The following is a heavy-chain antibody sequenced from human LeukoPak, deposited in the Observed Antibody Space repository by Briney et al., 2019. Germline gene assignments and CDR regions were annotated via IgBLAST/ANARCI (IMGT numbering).Heavy chain of an antibody. CDR1: GGSFSGYY. CDR3: ARGVLRYFDWLLTRNWFDP. D-gene: IGHD3-9*01. J-gene: IGHJ5*02. CDR2: INHSGST. V-gene: IGHV4-34*01. Sequence: SETLSLTCAVYGGSFSGYYWSLIRQPPGKGLEWIGEINHSGSTNYNPSLKSRVTISVDTSKNQFSLKLSSVTAADTAVYYCARGVLRYFDWLLTRNWFDPWGQGTLVTVSS.